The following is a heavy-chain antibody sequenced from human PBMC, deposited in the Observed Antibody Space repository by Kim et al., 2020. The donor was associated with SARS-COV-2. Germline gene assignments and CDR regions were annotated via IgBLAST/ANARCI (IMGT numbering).Heavy chain of an antibody. J-gene: IGHJ6*02. D-gene: IGHD3-3*01. V-gene: IGHV3-23*01. Sequence: GGSLRLSCAASGFTFSSYAMSWVHQAPGKGLEWVSAISGSGGSTYYADSVKGRFTISRDNSKNTLYLQMNSLRAEDTAVYYCAKDRRLYYDFWTGYDRPRDGMDLWGQGTTVPGSS. CDR1: GFTFSSYA. CDR2: ISGSGGST. CDR3: AKDRRLYYDFWTGYDRPRDGMDL.